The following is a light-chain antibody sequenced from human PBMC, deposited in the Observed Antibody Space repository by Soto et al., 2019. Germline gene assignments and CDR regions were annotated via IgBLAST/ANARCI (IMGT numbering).Light chain of an antibody. CDR2: GAS. CDR3: QQFYNTPLT. Sequence: EIVMTQSPATLSVSPGERATLSCRASEGVATNLAWYQQTPGQAPRLLIYGASNRATGIPARFSGSGSGTEVTLTISSLQAEDVAVYYCQQFYNTPLTFGQGTKVEIK. V-gene: IGKV3-15*01. J-gene: IGKJ1*01. CDR1: EGVATN.